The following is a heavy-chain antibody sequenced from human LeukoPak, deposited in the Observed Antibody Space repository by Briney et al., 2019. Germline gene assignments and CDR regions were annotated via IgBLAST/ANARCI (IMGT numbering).Heavy chain of an antibody. CDR2: ISSKGVST. CDR1: GFTFSSYA. CDR3: VKDRDYDFWSGYGY. Sequence: PGGSLRLSCSASGFTFSSYAMHWVRQAPGKGLEYVLAISSKGVSTYYADSVKGRFTISRDNSKNTLYLQMSSLRAEDTAVYYCVKDRDYDFWSGYGYWGQGTLVTVSS. V-gene: IGHV3-64D*06. J-gene: IGHJ4*02. D-gene: IGHD3-3*01.